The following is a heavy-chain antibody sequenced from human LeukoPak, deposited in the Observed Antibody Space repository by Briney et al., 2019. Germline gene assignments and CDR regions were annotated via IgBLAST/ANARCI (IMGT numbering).Heavy chain of an antibody. CDR3: ARDRSAMGWGFDI. Sequence: GGSLRLSCAASGFTFSSYSFNWVRQTPGKGLEWVSSISSNSSYIYSADSVKGRSTISRDNAKNSLYLRMISLTAEDTAVYYCARDRSAMGWGFDIWGQGTRVTVSS. CDR1: GFTFSSYS. V-gene: IGHV3-21*01. CDR2: ISSNSSYI. J-gene: IGHJ3*02. D-gene: IGHD3-16*01.